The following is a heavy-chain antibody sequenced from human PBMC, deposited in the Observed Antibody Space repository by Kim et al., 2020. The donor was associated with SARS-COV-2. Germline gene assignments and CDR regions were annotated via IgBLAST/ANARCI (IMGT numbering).Heavy chain of an antibody. CDR1: GYSFTSYW. CDR3: ARRTQAAADRAFDY. J-gene: IGHJ4*02. V-gene: IGHV5-51*01. CDR2: IYPGDSDT. D-gene: IGHD6-13*01. Sequence: GESLKISCEGSGYSFTSYWIGWVRQMPGKGLKWMGIIYPGDSDTRYSPSFEGQVTISADKSISTAYLQWSSLKASDTAIYYCARRTQAAADRAFDYWGQGTLVTVSS.